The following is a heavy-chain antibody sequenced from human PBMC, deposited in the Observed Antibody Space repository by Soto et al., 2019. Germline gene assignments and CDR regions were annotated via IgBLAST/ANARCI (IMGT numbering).Heavy chain of an antibody. CDR2: IIPIFGTA. CDR3: AREGFGYCSGGSCYSEGWFDP. V-gene: IGHV1-69*01. CDR1: GGTFSSYA. D-gene: IGHD2-15*01. J-gene: IGHJ5*02. Sequence: QVQLVQSGAEVKKPGSSVKVSCKASGGTFSSYAISWVRQAPGQGLEWMGGIIPIFGTANYAQKFQGRVTITADESTSTAYMELSSLRSEDMAVYYCAREGFGYCSGGSCYSEGWFDPWGQGTLVTVSS.